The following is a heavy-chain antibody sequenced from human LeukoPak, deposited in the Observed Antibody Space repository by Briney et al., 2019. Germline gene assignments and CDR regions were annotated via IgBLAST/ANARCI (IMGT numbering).Heavy chain of an antibody. D-gene: IGHD6-19*01. V-gene: IGHV3-30*04. CDR3: ARDSGWYLDY. CDR1: GFTFSSYA. Sequence: PGGSLRLSCAASGFTFSSYAMHWVRQAPGKGLEWVAVISYDGSNKYYADSVKGRFTISRDNSKNTLYLQMNSLRAEDTAVYYCARDSGWYLDYWGQGTLVTVSS. CDR2: ISYDGSNK. J-gene: IGHJ4*02.